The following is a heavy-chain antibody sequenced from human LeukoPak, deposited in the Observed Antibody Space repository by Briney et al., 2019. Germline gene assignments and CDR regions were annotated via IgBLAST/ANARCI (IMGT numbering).Heavy chain of an antibody. CDR2: INHSGST. CDR1: GGSFSGYY. J-gene: IGHJ2*01. D-gene: IGHD5-18*01. V-gene: IGHV4-34*01. CDR3: ARKRDRIHHWYFDL. Sequence: PSETLSLTCAVYGGSFSGYYWSWICQPPGKGLEWIGEINHSGSTNYNPSLKSRVTISVDTSKNQFSLKLSSVTAADTAVYYCARKRDRIHHWYFDLWGRGTLVTVSS.